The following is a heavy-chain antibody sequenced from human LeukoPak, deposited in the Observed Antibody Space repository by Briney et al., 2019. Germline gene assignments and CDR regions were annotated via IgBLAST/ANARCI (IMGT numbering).Heavy chain of an antibody. CDR3: ARRRRIAGVGTDALDI. J-gene: IGHJ3*02. V-gene: IGHV4-59*08. CDR2: IYNSEST. D-gene: IGHD6-13*01. Sequence: SETLSLTCTVSGGSISSYYWTWIRQPPGKGLEWIGYIYNSESTNYNPSLKSRVTISVDTSKNQFSLKLTSVTAADTAMYYCARRRRIAGVGTDALDIWGQGTMVAVSS. CDR1: GGSISSYY.